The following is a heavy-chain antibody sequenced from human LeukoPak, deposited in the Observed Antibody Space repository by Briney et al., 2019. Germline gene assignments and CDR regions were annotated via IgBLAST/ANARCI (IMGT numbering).Heavy chain of an antibody. D-gene: IGHD5-12*01. V-gene: IGHV3-23*01. Sequence: GGSLRLSCAASGFIFNSYAMSWVRQAPGKGLEWVSVISGSGGMTFYADSVKGRFTVSRDNSGNTLFLQMNRLRTEDTAVYYCAKEGKWLGYQYYMDVWGKGATVAVSS. CDR2: ISGSGGMT. CDR3: AKEGKWLGYQYYMDV. CDR1: GFIFNSYA. J-gene: IGHJ6*03.